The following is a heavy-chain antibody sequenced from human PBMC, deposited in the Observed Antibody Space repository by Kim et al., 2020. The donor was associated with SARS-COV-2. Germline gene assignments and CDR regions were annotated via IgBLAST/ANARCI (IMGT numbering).Heavy chain of an antibody. V-gene: IGHV5-51*01. Sequence: GESLKISCKGSGYTFTSHWIAWVRQMPGKGLEWMGIIYCSDSDIRYNTSFRGQVTISVDKSINTAYLQWSRLQASDTAFYYCARTLGSYYDAPFDYWGQGTLVSVSS. D-gene: IGHD1-26*01. CDR3: ARTLGSYYDAPFDY. CDR2: IYCSDSDI. CDR1: GYTFTSHW. J-gene: IGHJ4*02.